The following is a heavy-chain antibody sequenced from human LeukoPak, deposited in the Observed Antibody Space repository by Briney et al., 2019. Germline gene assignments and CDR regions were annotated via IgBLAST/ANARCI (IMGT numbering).Heavy chain of an antibody. D-gene: IGHD5-12*01. Sequence: SETLSLTCTVSGGSISRYYWSWIRQPPGKGLEWMGYIYYSGSTNYNPSLKSRVTISVDTSKNQFSLRLYSVTPADTAVYYCARGEVAPNWFDPWGQGILVTVSS. CDR3: ARGEVAPNWFDP. V-gene: IGHV4-59*01. J-gene: IGHJ5*02. CDR1: GGSISRYY. CDR2: IYYSGST.